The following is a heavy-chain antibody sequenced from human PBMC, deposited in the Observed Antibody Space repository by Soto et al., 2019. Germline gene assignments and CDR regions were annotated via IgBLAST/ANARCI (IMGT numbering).Heavy chain of an antibody. D-gene: IGHD3-22*01. V-gene: IGHV4-59*01. CDR2: IYYSGST. J-gene: IGHJ4*02. CDR1: GCSISSYY. Sequence: SETLSLSGAVSGCSISSYYWSWIRQPPGKGLEWIGYIYYSGSTNYNPSLKSRVTISVDTSKNQFSLKLSSVTAADTAVYYCARDRGDSSGYYYYFDYWGQGTLVTVSS. CDR3: ARDRGDSSGYYYYFDY.